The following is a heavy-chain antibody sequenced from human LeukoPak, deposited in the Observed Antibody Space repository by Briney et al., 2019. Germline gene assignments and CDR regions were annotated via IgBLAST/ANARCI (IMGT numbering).Heavy chain of an antibody. J-gene: IGHJ2*01. CDR1: GGTISSYY. D-gene: IGHD2-2*02. CDR2: IYYRGST. Sequence: SETLSLTCTVSGGTISSYYWSWIRQPLGKGLEWIGYIYYRGSTNYNPSLKSRVTISVDTSKNQFSLKLSSVTAADTAVYYCARLGICSSTSCYTAALYWYFDLWGRGTLVTVSS. V-gene: IGHV4-59*01. CDR3: ARLGICSSTSCYTAALYWYFDL.